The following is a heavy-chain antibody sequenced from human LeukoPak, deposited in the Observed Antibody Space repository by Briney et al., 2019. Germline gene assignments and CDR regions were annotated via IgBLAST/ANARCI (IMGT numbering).Heavy chain of an antibody. Sequence: GGSLRLSCAASGFTFSSYEMNWVRQAPGKGLEWVSYISSSGSTIYYADSVKGRFTISRDNAKNSLYLQMNSLRAEDTAVYYCARDWSGYASFFDYWGQGTLVTVSS. J-gene: IGHJ4*02. CDR2: ISSSGSTI. V-gene: IGHV3-48*03. CDR3: ARDWSGYASFFDY. D-gene: IGHD5-12*01. CDR1: GFTFSSYE.